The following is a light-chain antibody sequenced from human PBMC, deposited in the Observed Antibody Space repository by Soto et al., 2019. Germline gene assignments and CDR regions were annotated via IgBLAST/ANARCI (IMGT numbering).Light chain of an antibody. CDR3: QQYNYPPPYT. CDR1: QSVSTD. Sequence: EIVMTQSPATLSVSPGERATLSCRASQSVSTDLAWYQQKPGQAPRLLIYGASTRATGIPARFSGSGFGTEFTLTISSLQSEDFAVYYCQQYNYPPPYTFGQGTKLEIK. V-gene: IGKV3-15*01. J-gene: IGKJ2*01. CDR2: GAS.